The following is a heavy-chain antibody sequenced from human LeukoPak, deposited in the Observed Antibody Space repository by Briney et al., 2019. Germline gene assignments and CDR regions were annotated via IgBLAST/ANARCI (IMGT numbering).Heavy chain of an antibody. V-gene: IGHV1-46*01. CDR1: GYSFTSHY. D-gene: IGHD3-10*01. CDR2: INPRGTST. J-gene: IGHJ4*02. CDR3: ARDARYGSGSYGHFDY. Sequence: ASVKVSCKASGYSFTSHYMHWVRQAPGQGLEWMGLINPRGTSTIYAEKFQGRVTMTRDMSTSTVYMELSSLRSEDTAVYYCARDARYGSGSYGHFDYWGQGTLVTVSS.